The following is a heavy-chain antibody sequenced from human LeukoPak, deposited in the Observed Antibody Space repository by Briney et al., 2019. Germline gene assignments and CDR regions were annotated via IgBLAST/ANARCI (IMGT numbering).Heavy chain of an antibody. D-gene: IGHD3-22*01. CDR2: IIPIFGTA. J-gene: IGHJ5*02. Sequence: ASAKVSCKASGGTFSSYAISWVRQAPGQGLEWMGGIIPIFGTANYAQKFQGRVTITADESTSTAYMELSSLRSEDTAVYYCARDPYYYDSSGYYTWGQGTLVTVSS. CDR3: ARDPYYYDSSGYYT. V-gene: IGHV1-69*13. CDR1: GGTFSSYA.